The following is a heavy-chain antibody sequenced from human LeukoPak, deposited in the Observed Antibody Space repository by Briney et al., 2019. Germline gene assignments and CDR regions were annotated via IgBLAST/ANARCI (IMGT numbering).Heavy chain of an antibody. D-gene: IGHD4-11*01. J-gene: IGHJ4*02. CDR3: AKYAVDYSNYVRPRYYFDY. V-gene: IGHV3-23*01. CDR1: GFTFSSYA. Sequence: GGSLRLSCAASGFTFSSYAMSWVRQAPGKGLEWVSAISGSGGSTYYADSVKGRLTISRDNSKNTLYLQMNSLRAEDTAVYYCAKYAVDYSNYVRPRYYFDYWGQGTLVTVSS. CDR2: ISGSGGST.